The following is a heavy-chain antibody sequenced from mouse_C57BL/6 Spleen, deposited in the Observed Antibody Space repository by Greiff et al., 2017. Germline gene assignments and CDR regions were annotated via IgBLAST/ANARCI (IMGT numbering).Heavy chain of an antibody. D-gene: IGHD1-1*01. J-gene: IGHJ2*01. Sequence: EVKLVESEGGLVQPGSSMKLSCTASGFTFSDYYMAWVRQVPEKGLEWVANINYDGSSTYYLDSLKSRFIISRDNAKNILYQQMSSLKSEDTATYYCAREHYYGSSPRYFDYWGQGTTLTVSS. CDR1: GFTFSDYY. CDR3: AREHYYGSSPRYFDY. CDR2: INYDGSST. V-gene: IGHV5-16*01.